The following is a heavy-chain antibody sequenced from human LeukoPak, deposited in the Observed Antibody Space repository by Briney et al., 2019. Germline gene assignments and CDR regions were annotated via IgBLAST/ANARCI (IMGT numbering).Heavy chain of an antibody. CDR1: GFTFSSYS. D-gene: IGHD2-15*01. V-gene: IGHV3-21*01. CDR3: AREDIVVVVPFDY. Sequence: GGSLRLSCAASGFTFSSYSMNWLRQAPGKGLEWVSSISSSSSYIYYADSVKGRFTISRDNAKNSLYLQMNSLRAEDTAVYYCAREDIVVVVPFDYWGQGTLVTVSS. J-gene: IGHJ4*02. CDR2: ISSSSSYI.